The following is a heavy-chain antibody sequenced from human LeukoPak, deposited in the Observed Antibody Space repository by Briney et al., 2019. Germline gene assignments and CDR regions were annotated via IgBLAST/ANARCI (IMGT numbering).Heavy chain of an antibody. V-gene: IGHV5-10-1*01. Sequence: GESLKFSCKGSGYSFTSNWISWGRQMPGRGLEWIGRIAPSDSYTNYSPSFQGHVTISADKSISTSYLQWSSLKASDTAMYYCARQPEDTWFDPWGQGTLVTVSS. D-gene: IGHD5-18*01. CDR1: GYSFTSNW. J-gene: IGHJ5*02. CDR2: IAPSDSYT. CDR3: ARQPEDTWFDP.